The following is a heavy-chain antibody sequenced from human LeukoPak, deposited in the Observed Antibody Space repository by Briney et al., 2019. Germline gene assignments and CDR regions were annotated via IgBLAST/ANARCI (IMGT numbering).Heavy chain of an antibody. CDR1: GGSISSYY. D-gene: IGHD3-10*01. J-gene: IGHJ4*02. CDR2: IYTSGST. Sequence: SETLSLTCTVSGGSISSYYWSWIRQPAGKGLEWIGRIYTSGSTNYNPSLKSRVTMSVDTSKNQFSLKLSSVTAADTAVYYCARDKEMVLWFGEEVYYFDYWGQGTLVTVSS. V-gene: IGHV4-4*07. CDR3: ARDKEMVLWFGEEVYYFDY.